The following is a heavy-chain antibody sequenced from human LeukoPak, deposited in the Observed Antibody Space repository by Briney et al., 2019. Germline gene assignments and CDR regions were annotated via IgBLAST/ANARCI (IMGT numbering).Heavy chain of an antibody. J-gene: IGHJ6*02. CDR2: IYYSGST. CDR3: ARVTMGGWYSSYYYGMDV. CDR1: GGSISSGGYY. V-gene: IGHV4-31*03. D-gene: IGHD6-19*01. Sequence: SETLSLTCTVSGGSISSGGYYWSWIRQHPGKGLEWIGYIYYSGSTYYNPSLKSRVTISVDTSKNQFSLKLSSVTAADTAVYYCARVTMGGWYSSYYYGMDVWGQGTTVTVSS.